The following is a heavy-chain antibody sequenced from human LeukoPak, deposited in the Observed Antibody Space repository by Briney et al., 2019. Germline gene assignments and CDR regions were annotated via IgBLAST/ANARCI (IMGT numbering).Heavy chain of an antibody. Sequence: GGSLRLSCAASGFTFSDHYMSWIRQAPGKGLEWVSYISYNGDTIKYADSVKGRFTISRDNAKNSLYLQMNSPRVEDTAVYYCAREVRASFDPWGQGTLVTVSS. J-gene: IGHJ5*02. V-gene: IGHV3-11*04. CDR3: AREVRASFDP. CDR1: GFTFSDHY. CDR2: ISYNGDTI.